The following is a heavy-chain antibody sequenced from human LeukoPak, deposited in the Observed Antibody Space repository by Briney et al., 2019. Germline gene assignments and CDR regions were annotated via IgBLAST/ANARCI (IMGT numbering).Heavy chain of an antibody. CDR2: IRSKAYGGTT. CDR1: GFTFGDYA. Sequence: GGFLRLSCTASGFTFGDYAMSWVRQAPGKGLEWVGFIRSKAYGGTTEYAASVKGRFTISRDDSKSIAYLQMNSLKTEDTAVYYCTGYCSGGSCYSGYDYWGQGTLVTVSS. J-gene: IGHJ4*02. CDR3: TGYCSGGSCYSGYDY. V-gene: IGHV3-49*04. D-gene: IGHD2-15*01.